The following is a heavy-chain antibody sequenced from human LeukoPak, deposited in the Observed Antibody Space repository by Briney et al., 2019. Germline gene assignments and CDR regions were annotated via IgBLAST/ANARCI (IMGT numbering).Heavy chain of an antibody. CDR2: VYNSGST. V-gene: IGHV4-59*01. CDR3: ASRAKLYSGSGSPGDAFEI. J-gene: IGHJ3*02. Sequence: SETLSLTCAVYGHFFSGYYWSWLRQPPGKGLECIGFVYNSGSTNYNPTLKSRVTISVDTSKNKFSLKLTSVTAADTAVYFCASRAKLYSGSGSPGDAFEIWGQGTMVTVSS. D-gene: IGHD3-10*01. CDR1: GHFFSGYY.